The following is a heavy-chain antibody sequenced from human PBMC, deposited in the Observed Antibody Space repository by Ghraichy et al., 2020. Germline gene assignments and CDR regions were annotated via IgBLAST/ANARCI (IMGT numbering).Heavy chain of an antibody. CDR3: ARGYYGSGSYLGL. Sequence: SQTLSLTCTVSGASVSSGCYYWNWIRQPPGKGLECLGYIYYSGITNYNPSLKSRVTISIDTSMNQFSLKLTSVTAADTAVYYCARGYYGSGSYLGLWGQGTPVTVSA. CDR2: IYYSGIT. V-gene: IGHV4-61*01. CDR1: GASVSSGCYY. J-gene: IGHJ4*02. D-gene: IGHD3-10*01.